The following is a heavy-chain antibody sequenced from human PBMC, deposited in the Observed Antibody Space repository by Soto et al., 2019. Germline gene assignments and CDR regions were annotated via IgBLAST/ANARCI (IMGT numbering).Heavy chain of an antibody. CDR3: ARLAISGTPRFDY. CDR1: GDSVISETYY. J-gene: IGHJ4*02. D-gene: IGHD1-20*01. Sequence: XETLSLTCTVSGDSVISETYYWSWIRQPPGKGLEWIGYIYYSGTTKYIPSLESRVIISIDTSKSQFSLKRNSVTAADTAMYYCARLAISGTPRFDYWGQGTPVTVSS. V-gene: IGHV4-61*01. CDR2: IYYSGTT.